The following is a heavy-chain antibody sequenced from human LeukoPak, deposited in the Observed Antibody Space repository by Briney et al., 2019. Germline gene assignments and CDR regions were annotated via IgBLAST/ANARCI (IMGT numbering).Heavy chain of an antibody. CDR1: GFTFSSYG. J-gene: IGHJ4*02. Sequence: GGSLRLSCAASGFTFSSYGMHWVRQAPGKGLEWVAVISSDGSNADYADSVKGRFTISRGNSKSTPYLQMNSLRAEDTAVYYCAKGSPQFDFWGQGTLVSVSS. CDR3: AKGSPQFDF. V-gene: IGHV3-30*18. CDR2: ISSDGSNA. D-gene: IGHD1-26*01.